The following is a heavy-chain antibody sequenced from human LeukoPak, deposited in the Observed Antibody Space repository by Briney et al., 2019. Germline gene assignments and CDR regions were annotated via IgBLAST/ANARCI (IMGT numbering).Heavy chain of an antibody. V-gene: IGHV4-59*01. J-gene: IGHJ6*03. D-gene: IGHD3-10*01. CDR1: GAYFTNYY. CDR3: ARGLRVRGVIKRYYYYYYMDV. Sequence: PSETLSLTCTVSGAYFTNYYWSFIRQPPGKGLEWIGFSSYTGNTNYNPSLKSRVTISLDMSKNQFSLSLKSVTAADTAVYYCARGLRVRGVIKRYYYYYYMDVWGKGTTVTVSS. CDR2: SSYTGNT.